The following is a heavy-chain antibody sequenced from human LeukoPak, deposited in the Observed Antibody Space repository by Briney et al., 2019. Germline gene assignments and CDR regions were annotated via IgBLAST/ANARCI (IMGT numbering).Heavy chain of an antibody. CDR3: ARGGCSITSCYLHYYYYMDV. D-gene: IGHD2-2*01. CDR1: GYTFTGYY. V-gene: IGHV1-2*02. J-gene: IGHJ6*03. Sequence: ASVKVSXKASGYTFTGYYMHWVRQAPGQGLEWMGWINPNSGGTNYAQKFQGRVTMTRDTSISTAYMELSRLRSDDTAVYYCARGGCSITSCYLHYYYYMDVWGKGTTVTVSS. CDR2: INPNSGGT.